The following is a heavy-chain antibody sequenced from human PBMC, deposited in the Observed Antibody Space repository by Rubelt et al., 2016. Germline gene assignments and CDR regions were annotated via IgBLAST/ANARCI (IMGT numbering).Heavy chain of an antibody. J-gene: IGHJ4*02. V-gene: IGHV4-39*02. CDR3: ATESYYRFDN. D-gene: IGHD3-10*01. CDR1: GGSISSSSYY. Sequence: QLQLQESGPGLVKPSETLSLTCTVSGGSISSSSYYWGWIRQPPGKGLEWVANLNEDGNDKFYVDSVKGRFTISRDNAKNTRCLQMNSLRADDTAVYYCATESYYRFDNWGQGTLVTVSS. CDR2: LNEDGNDK.